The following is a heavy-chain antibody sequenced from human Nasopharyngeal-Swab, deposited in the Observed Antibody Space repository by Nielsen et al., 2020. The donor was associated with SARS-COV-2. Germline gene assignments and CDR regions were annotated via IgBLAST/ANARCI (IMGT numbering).Heavy chain of an antibody. V-gene: IGHV4-34*01. CDR1: GGTLNGFH. CDR3: ARRTTTVYYYYYMDV. Sequence: SETLSLTCVVFGGTLNGFHWKWIRQTPGKGLEWIGEVNHSGSTNYNPSLKSRVTILVDTSKNHFSLRLSSVTAADTAVYYCARRTTTVYYYYYMDVWGNGTTVTVSS. D-gene: IGHD4-17*01. CDR2: VNHSGST. J-gene: IGHJ6*03.